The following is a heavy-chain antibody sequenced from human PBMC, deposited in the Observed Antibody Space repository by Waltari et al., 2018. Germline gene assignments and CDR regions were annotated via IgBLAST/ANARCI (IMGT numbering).Heavy chain of an antibody. CDR2: ISYDGNNK. Sequence: QVQPVESGGGVVQPGRSLRLSRVASGVLFSGQGMHWVRQAPGQGLEWVAFISYDGNNKYYADSVKGRFTISRDNSKNTLSLQLNSLRAEATAVYYCAKDLSVVVAGIFDYWGQGALVTVSS. D-gene: IGHD6-19*01. J-gene: IGHJ4*02. CDR3: AKDLSVVVAGIFDY. CDR1: GVLFSGQG. V-gene: IGHV3-30*18.